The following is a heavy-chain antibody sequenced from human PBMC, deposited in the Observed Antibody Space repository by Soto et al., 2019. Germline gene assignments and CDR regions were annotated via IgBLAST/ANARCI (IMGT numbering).Heavy chain of an antibody. V-gene: IGHV1-18*01. D-gene: IGHD6-19*01. CDR1: GYTFTSYG. CDR3: AREMEYSSGWGGTYYYYMDV. CDR2: ISAYNGNT. Sequence: ASVKVSCKASGYTFTSYGINWVRQAPGQGLEWKGWISAYNGNTNYAQKLQGRVTMTTDTSTSTAFMELRSLISDDTAVYYCAREMEYSSGWGGTYYYYMDVWGKGTTVTVSS. J-gene: IGHJ6*03.